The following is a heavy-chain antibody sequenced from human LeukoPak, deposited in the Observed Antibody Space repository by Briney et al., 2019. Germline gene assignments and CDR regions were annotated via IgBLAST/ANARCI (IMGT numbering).Heavy chain of an antibody. Sequence: PGGSLRLSCAASGFTFSSYGMHWVRQAPGKGLEWVAFIWYDGSSKYYAESVKGRFTISRDNSKSTVYLQMNSPTVEDTAVYYCACPRVYYGDYEWPFDYWGQGTLVTVSS. CDR1: GFTFSSYG. D-gene: IGHD4-17*01. CDR3: ACPRVYYGDYEWPFDY. CDR2: IWYDGSSK. J-gene: IGHJ4*02. V-gene: IGHV3-30*02.